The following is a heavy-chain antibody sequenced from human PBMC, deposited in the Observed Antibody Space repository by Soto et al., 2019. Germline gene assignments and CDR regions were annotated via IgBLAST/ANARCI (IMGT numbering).Heavy chain of an antibody. D-gene: IGHD3-16*02. CDR1: GFTFSNAW. J-gene: IGHJ6*02. CDR3: TTDEPRIGEGYGMDV. CDR2: IKSKTDGGTT. Sequence: PGGSLRLSCAASGFTFSNAWMSWVRQAPGKGLEWVGRIKSKTDGGTTDYAAPVKGRFTISRDDSKNTLYLQMNSLKTEDTAVYYCTTDEPRIGEGYGMDVWGQGTTVTV. V-gene: IGHV3-15*01.